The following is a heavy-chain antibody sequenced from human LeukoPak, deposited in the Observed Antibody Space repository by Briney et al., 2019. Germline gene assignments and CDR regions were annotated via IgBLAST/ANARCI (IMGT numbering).Heavy chain of an antibody. CDR1: GFPFSNYA. Sequence: GGSLRLSCAASGFPFSNYAMTWVRQAPGKGLERVSGISDSGDRTYYADSVKGRFTISRDNSKNMLYLQMNSLRVEDTALYYCAKGLGTSGYHDYWGQGTLVTVSS. D-gene: IGHD3-22*01. J-gene: IGHJ4*02. V-gene: IGHV3-23*01. CDR3: AKGLGTSGYHDY. CDR2: ISDSGDRT.